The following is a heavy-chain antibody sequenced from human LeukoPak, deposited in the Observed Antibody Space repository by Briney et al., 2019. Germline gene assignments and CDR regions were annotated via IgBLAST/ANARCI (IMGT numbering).Heavy chain of an antibody. J-gene: IGHJ4*02. D-gene: IGHD1-1*01. CDR2: IYYSGST. Sequence: SETLSLTCTVSGGSISSYYWSWIRQPPGKGLEWIGYIYYSGSTNYNPSLKSRVTISVDTSKSQFSLKLSSVTAADTAVYYCARRTGTTRFDYWGQGTLVTVSS. V-gene: IGHV4-59*01. CDR1: GGSISSYY. CDR3: ARRTGTTRFDY.